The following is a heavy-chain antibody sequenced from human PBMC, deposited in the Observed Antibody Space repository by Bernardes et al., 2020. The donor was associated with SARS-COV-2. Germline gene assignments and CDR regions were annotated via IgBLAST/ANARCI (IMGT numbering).Heavy chain of an antibody. CDR1: GFTFSSYA. Sequence: GGSLRLSCAASGFTFSSYAMSWVRQAPGKGLEWVSAISGSGGSTYYADSVKGRFTISRDNSKNTLYLQMNSLRAEDTAVYYCAKGNYYDSSGYYYGNWYFGLWDRGTLVSVSA. V-gene: IGHV3-23*01. D-gene: IGHD3-22*01. CDR2: ISGSGGST. J-gene: IGHJ2*01. CDR3: AKGNYYDSSGYYYGNWYFGL.